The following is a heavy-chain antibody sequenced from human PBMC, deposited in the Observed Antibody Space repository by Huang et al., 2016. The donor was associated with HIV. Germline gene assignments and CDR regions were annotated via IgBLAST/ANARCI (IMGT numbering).Heavy chain of an antibody. J-gene: IGHJ3*02. CDR1: GFTCSSYG. V-gene: IGHV3-30*02. CDR2: IRYDGSNK. Sequence: QVQLVESGGGVVQPGGSLRLSCAASGFTCSSYGMPWVRQAPGKGLEWVAFIRYDGSNKYYADSVRGRFTISRDNSKNTLYLQMNSLRAEDTAVYYCAKGSMANAFDIWGQGTMVTVSS. CDR3: AKGSMANAFDI. D-gene: IGHD3-10*01.